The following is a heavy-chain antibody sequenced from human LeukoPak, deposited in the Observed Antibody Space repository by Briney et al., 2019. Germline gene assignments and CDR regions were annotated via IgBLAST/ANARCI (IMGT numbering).Heavy chain of an antibody. D-gene: IGHD3-22*01. CDR2: IIPIFGTA. CDR3: ARAVRNYYDSSGPINWFDP. J-gene: IGHJ5*02. V-gene: IGHV1-69*13. Sequence: ASVTVSYKASGGTFSSYAISWVRQAPGQGLEWMGGIIPIFGTANYAQKFQGRVTITADESTSTAYMELSSLRSEDTAVYYCARAVRNYYDSSGPINWFDPWGQGTLVTVSS. CDR1: GGTFSSYA.